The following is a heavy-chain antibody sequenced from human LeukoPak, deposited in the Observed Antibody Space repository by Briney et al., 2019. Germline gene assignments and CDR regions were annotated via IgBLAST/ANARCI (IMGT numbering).Heavy chain of an antibody. CDR2: IYYRGSS. V-gene: IGHV4-39*01. CDR3: ARHVGGSRYYDFWSGYYTDY. Sequence: SETLSLTCTVSGGSISSGSYFWGWIRQPPGKGLEWIGTIYYRGSSYHNPSLKSRVTISVDTSRNQFSLKLSSVTAADTAVYYCARHVGGSRYYDFWSGYYTDYWGQGTLVTVSS. D-gene: IGHD3-3*01. CDR1: GGSISSGSYF. J-gene: IGHJ4*02.